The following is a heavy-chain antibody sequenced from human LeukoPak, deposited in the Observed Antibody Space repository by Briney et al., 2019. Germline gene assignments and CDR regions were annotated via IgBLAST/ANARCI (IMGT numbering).Heavy chain of an antibody. D-gene: IGHD6-6*01. CDR1: GGSISSYY. Sequence: SETLSLTCTVSGGSISSYYWSWIRQPAGKGLEWIGRIYTSGSTNYNPSLKSRVTMSVDTSKNQFSLKLSSVTAADTAVYYCARTRSSSYNYYYYYMDVWGKGTTATVSS. V-gene: IGHV4-4*07. CDR2: IYTSGST. CDR3: ARTRSSSYNYYYYYMDV. J-gene: IGHJ6*03.